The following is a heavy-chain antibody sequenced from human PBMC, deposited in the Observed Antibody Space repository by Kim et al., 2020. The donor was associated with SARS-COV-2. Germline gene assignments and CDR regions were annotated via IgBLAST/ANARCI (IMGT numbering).Heavy chain of an antibody. D-gene: IGHD3-10*01. CDR3: ARDYYGSGSLDAFDV. CDR1: GFTFGSYS. Sequence: GGSLRRSCAVSGFTFGSYSLNWVRQAPGKGLEWLSYISSSGSTIHYADSVKGRFTISRDNAKNSLYLQMNSLRTEDTAVYFCARDYYGSGSLDAFDVWG. V-gene: IGHV3-48*04. J-gene: IGHJ3*01. CDR2: ISSSGSTI.